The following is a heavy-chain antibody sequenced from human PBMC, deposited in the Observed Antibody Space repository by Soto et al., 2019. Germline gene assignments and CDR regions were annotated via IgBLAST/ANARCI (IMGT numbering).Heavy chain of an antibody. D-gene: IGHD6-19*01. Sequence: ETLSLTCTVSGDSVTRSNWWSWVRQSPGKGLEWIGEIYHSGNTKYNPSLKSRVTISVDKSKNQFSLHLTSVTAADTAVYYCASSGWSEDFYYYYGMDVWGQGTTVNVSS. CDR1: GDSVTRSNW. CDR3: ASSGWSEDFYYYYGMDV. J-gene: IGHJ6*02. V-gene: IGHV4-4*02. CDR2: IYHSGNT.